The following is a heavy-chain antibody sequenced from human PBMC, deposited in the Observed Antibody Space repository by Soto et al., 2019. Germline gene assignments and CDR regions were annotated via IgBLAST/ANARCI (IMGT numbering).Heavy chain of an antibody. CDR3: ARDLSGAGGGIDY. CDR1: GFTFSSYW. CDR2: INSDGSST. Sequence: EVQLVESGGGLVQPGGSLRLSCAASGFTFSSYWMHWVRQAPGKGLVWVSRINSDGSSTSYADSVKGRFTISSDNAKNTVYLQMNSLRAEDTAVYYCARDLSGAGGGIDYWGQGTLVTVSS. D-gene: IGHD1-26*01. J-gene: IGHJ4*02. V-gene: IGHV3-74*01.